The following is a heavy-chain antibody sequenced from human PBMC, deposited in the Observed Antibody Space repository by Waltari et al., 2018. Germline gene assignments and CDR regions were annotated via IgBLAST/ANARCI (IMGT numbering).Heavy chain of an antibody. CDR3: ARGGYSSTGY. V-gene: IGHV4-38-2*01. CDR2: IYHSGST. Sequence: QVQLQESGPGLVTPSETLSPPCAVSGYSISSGYYWGWIRQPPGKGLEWIGSIYHSGSTYYNPSLKSRVTISVDTSKNQFSLKLSSVTAADTAVYYCARGGYSSTGYWGQGTLVTVSS. CDR1: GYSISSGYY. J-gene: IGHJ4*02. D-gene: IGHD6-19*01.